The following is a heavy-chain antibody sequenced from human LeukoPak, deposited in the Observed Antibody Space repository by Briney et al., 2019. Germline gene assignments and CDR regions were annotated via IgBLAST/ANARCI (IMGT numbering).Heavy chain of an antibody. CDR2: ISGSGGTT. CDR1: GFTFSSFA. J-gene: IGHJ4*02. CDR3: AREVAQFDY. V-gene: IGHV3-23*01. D-gene: IGHD5-12*01. Sequence: GGSLRLSCAVSGFTFSSFALSWVRLAPGKGLEWVSAISGSGGTTHYADSVKGRFTISRDKSKNTLYMQMNSLRAEDTAVYYCAREVAQFDYWRQGTLVTVSS.